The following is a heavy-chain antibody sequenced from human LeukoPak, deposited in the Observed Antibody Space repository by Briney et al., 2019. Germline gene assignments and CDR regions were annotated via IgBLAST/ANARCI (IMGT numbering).Heavy chain of an antibody. Sequence: GLTLRLSCAASGFTFSRYWMQWVPHAPGKGLVGVSRITSDGRSTLYADSAKRRFTISRNNAKNTLYLQMNGLRAEDTAVYYCARETMWFCALGSFDSWGQGTLVTVSS. CDR1: GFTFSRYW. D-gene: IGHD2-21*01. V-gene: IGHV3-74*01. CDR3: ARETMWFCALGSFDS. CDR2: ITSDGRST. J-gene: IGHJ4*02.